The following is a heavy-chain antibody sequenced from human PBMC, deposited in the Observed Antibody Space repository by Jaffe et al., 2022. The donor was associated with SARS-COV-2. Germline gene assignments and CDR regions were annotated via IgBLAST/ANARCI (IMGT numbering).Heavy chain of an antibody. CDR3: VRGAGYYSYHGMDV. CDR2: LNTNGATT. J-gene: IGHJ6*02. CDR1: GFTFTNYA. Sequence: EVQLVESGGGLVQPGGSLRLSCSASGFTFTNYAMFWVRQAPGKGLEFVSTLNTNGATTYYADAVKGRFTISRDNSQNTLSLEMSSLRLDDTAVYYCVRGAGYYSYHGMDVWGQGTTVTVSS. V-gene: IGHV3-64D*08. D-gene: IGHD3-10*01.